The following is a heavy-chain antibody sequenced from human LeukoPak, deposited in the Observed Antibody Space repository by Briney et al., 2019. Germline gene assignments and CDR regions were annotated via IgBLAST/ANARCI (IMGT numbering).Heavy chain of an antibody. CDR1: GGSISSYY. V-gene: IGHV4-59*12. CDR2: IYYSGST. J-gene: IGHJ5*02. CDR3: ARVFGYGPNWFDP. Sequence: SETLSLTCTVSGGSISSYYWSWIRQPPGKGLEWIGYIYYSGSTNYNPSLKSRVTISVDTSKNQFSLKLSSVTAADTAVYYCARVFGYGPNWFDPWGQGTLVTVSS. D-gene: IGHD3-10*01.